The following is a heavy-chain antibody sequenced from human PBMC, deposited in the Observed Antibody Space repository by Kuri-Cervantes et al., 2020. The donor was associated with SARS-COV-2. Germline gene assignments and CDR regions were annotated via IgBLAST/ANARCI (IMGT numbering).Heavy chain of an antibody. Sequence: SVKVSCKASGGTFSSYAISWVRQAPGQGLEWMGGIIPIFGTANYAQKFQGRVTITADKSTGTAYMELSSLRSEDTAVYYCARVYPSGGSCYDYWGQGTLVTVSS. CDR3: ARVYPSGGSCYDY. V-gene: IGHV1-69*06. CDR2: IIPIFGTA. CDR1: GGTFSSYA. D-gene: IGHD2-15*01. J-gene: IGHJ4*02.